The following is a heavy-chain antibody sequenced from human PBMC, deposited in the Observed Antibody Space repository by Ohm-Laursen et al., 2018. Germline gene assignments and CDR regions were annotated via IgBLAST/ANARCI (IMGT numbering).Heavy chain of an antibody. V-gene: IGHV4-34*01. D-gene: IGHD3-3*01. CDR2: INHSGST. J-gene: IGHJ4*02. Sequence: SETLSLTCIVSGGSISSYYWSWIRQPPGKGLEWIGEINHSGSTNYNPSLKSRVTISVDTSKNQFSLKLSSVTAADTAVYYCARGSSSGPDYWGQGTLVTVSS. CDR3: ARGSSSGPDY. CDR1: GGSISSYY.